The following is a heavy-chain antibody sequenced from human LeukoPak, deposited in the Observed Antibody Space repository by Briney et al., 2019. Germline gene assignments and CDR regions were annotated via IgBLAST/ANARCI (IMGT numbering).Heavy chain of an antibody. CDR2: IYYSGST. J-gene: IGHJ5*02. V-gene: IGHV4-39*07. D-gene: IGHD3-3*01. CDR3: ARVGAYYDFWSGSKRWFDP. Sequence: SETLSLTCTVSGGSISSSSYYWGWIRQPPGKGLEWIGSIYYSGSTYYNPSLKSRVTISVDTSKNQFSLKLSSVTAADTAVYYCARVGAYYDFWSGSKRWFDPWGQGTLVTVSS. CDR1: GGSISSSSYY.